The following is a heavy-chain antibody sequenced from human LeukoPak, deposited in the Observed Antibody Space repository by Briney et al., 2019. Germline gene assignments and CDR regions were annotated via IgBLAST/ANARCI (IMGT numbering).Heavy chain of an antibody. J-gene: IGHJ4*02. V-gene: IGHV3-72*01. D-gene: IGHD2-2*01. CDR3: ARFLAGGLLPATFDY. CDR1: GFTFSEHY. CDR2: TRNRVNSYTT. Sequence: PGGSLRLSCATSGFTFSEHYMDWVRQAPGKGLEWVGRTRNRVNSYTTEYAASVKGRFTISRDDSKNSLYLQMNSLRAEDTAVYYCARFLAGGLLPATFDYWGQGTLVTVSS.